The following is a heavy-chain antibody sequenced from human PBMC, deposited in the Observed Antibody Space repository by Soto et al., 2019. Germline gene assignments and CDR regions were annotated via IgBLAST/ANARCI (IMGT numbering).Heavy chain of an antibody. D-gene: IGHD1-26*01. Sequence: GGSLSLSCAASGFTFSSYGMHWVRQAPGKGLEWVAVIWYDGSNKYYADSVKGRFTISRDNSKNTLYLQMNSLRAEDTAVYYCARDLGTVGLVDYYGMDVWGQGTTVTVYS. CDR1: GFTFSSYG. V-gene: IGHV3-33*01. CDR2: IWYDGSNK. J-gene: IGHJ6*02. CDR3: ARDLGTVGLVDYYGMDV.